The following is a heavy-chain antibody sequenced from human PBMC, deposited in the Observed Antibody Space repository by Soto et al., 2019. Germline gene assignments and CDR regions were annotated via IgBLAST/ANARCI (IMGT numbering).Heavy chain of an antibody. CDR1: GFTFSSYW. J-gene: IGHJ6*02. V-gene: IGHV3-74*01. CDR3: ARDEPNYDFWRRGLDV. CDR2: INSDSSST. Sequence: EVQLVESGGSLVQPGGSLRLSCAASGFTFSSYWMHWVRQAPGKGLEWVSRINSDSSSTNYADSVKGRFTITRDNAKNTLYLQMNSLRAEDTAVYYCARDEPNYDFWRRGLDVWGQGTTVSVSS. D-gene: IGHD3-3*01.